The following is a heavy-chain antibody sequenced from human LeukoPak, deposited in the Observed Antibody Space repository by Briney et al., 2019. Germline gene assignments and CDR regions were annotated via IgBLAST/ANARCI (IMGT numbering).Heavy chain of an antibody. D-gene: IGHD6-6*01. CDR2: IYYSGST. V-gene: IGHV4-59*12. J-gene: IGHJ6*02. CDR1: GGSISSYY. Sequence: SETLSLTCTVSGGSISSYYWSWIRQPPGKGLEWIGYIYYSGSTNYNPSLKSRVTISVDTSKNQFSLKLSSVTAADTAVYYCARDRRIAALDYYYYYGMDVWGQGTTVTVSS. CDR3: ARDRRIAALDYYYYYGMDV.